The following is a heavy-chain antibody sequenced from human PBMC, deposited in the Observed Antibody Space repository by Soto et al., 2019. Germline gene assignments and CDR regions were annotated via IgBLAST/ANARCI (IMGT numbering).Heavy chain of an antibody. Sequence: NPSETLSLTCAVYGGSFSGYYWSWIRQPPGKGLEWIGEINHSGSTNYNPSLKSRVTTSVDTSKNQFSLKLSSVTAADTAVYYCARSNSRRRLDYWGQGTLVTVSS. V-gene: IGHV4-34*01. D-gene: IGHD3-22*01. J-gene: IGHJ4*02. CDR1: GGSFSGYY. CDR2: INHSGST. CDR3: ARSNSRRRLDY.